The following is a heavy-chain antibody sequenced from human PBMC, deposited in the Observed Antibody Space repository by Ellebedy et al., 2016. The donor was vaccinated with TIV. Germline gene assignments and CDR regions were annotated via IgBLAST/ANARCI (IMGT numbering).Heavy chain of an antibody. V-gene: IGHV4-34*01. CDR1: GGSFSTYW. Sequence: SETLSLTXAVYGGSFSTYWWSWIRQPPGKGLEWIGEITPYGGTNYSPSLRSRVTISGDRSNNQFSLRLSSVTAADTAVYYCARGTWGWDYWGQGTQVTVSS. J-gene: IGHJ4*02. CDR2: ITPYGGT. D-gene: IGHD6-19*01. CDR3: ARGTWGWDY.